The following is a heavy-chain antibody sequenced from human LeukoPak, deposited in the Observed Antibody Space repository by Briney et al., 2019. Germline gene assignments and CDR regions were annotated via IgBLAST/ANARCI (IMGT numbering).Heavy chain of an antibody. CDR2: IYHSGST. D-gene: IGHD6-19*01. CDR1: GGPISSSNW. V-gene: IGHV4-4*02. Sequence: KPSGTLSLTCALSGGPISSSNWWSWVRQPPGKGLEWIGEIYHSGSTNYNPSLKSRVTISVDKSKNQFSLKLSSVTAADTAVYYCARDKVHIAVAGTYYYGMDVWGKGTTVTVSS. J-gene: IGHJ6*04. CDR3: ARDKVHIAVAGTYYYGMDV.